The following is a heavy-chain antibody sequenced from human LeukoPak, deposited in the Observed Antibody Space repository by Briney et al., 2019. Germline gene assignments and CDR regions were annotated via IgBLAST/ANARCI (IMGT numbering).Heavy chain of an antibody. Sequence: PSVKVACKASGYTFTGYYIHWVRQAPGQWLEWMGWINPNSGGTNYAQKFQGRVTMTRDTSISTAYMELSRLRSDDTAVYYCARPYCSSTSCYENWFDPWGQGTLVTVSS. J-gene: IGHJ5*02. V-gene: IGHV1-2*02. CDR1: GYTFTGYY. D-gene: IGHD2-2*01. CDR3: ARPYCSSTSCYENWFDP. CDR2: INPNSGGT.